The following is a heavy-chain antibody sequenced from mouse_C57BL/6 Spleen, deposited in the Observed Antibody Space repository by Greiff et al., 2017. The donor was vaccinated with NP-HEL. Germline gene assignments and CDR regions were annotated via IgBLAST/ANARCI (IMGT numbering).Heavy chain of an antibody. Sequence: VKLQESGAELVKPGASVKLSCKASGYTFTEYTIHWVKQRSGQGLEWIGWFYPGSGSIKYNEKFKDKATLTADKSSSTVYMELSRLTSEDSAVYFCARHEDYYGYDSYFDYWGQGTTLTVSS. CDR2: FYPGSGSI. V-gene: IGHV1-62-2*01. CDR3: ARHEDYYGYDSYFDY. D-gene: IGHD2-2*01. CDR1: GYTFTEYT. J-gene: IGHJ2*01.